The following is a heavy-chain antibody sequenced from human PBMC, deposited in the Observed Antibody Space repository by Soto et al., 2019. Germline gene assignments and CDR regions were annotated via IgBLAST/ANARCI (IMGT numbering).Heavy chain of an antibody. V-gene: IGHV3-30*03. CDR3: ARGNLSFDFDS. D-gene: IGHD1-26*01. J-gene: IGHJ4*02. CDR1: GFNFGFFG. Sequence: QIQLVESGGDVVQPGKSLRLSCAASGFNFGFFGMHWVRQAPSKGLEWVAFISGDGINTQYADSVRGRFTLSRDYSRKTMYLQMDSLRDEDTALYYCARGNLSFDFDSWSLGTLVTVSS. CDR2: ISGDGINT.